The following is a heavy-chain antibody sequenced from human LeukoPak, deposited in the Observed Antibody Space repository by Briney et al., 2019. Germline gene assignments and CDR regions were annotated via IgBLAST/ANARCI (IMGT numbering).Heavy chain of an antibody. D-gene: IGHD2-2*02. V-gene: IGHV1-69*05. CDR2: IIPIFGTA. CDR3: ARDYCSSTSCYNY. CDR1: GGTFSSYA. Sequence: SVKVSCTASGGTFSSYAISWVRQAPGQGLEWMGGIIPIFGTANYAQKFQGRVTITTNESTSTAYMELSSLRSEDTAVYYCARDYCSSTSCYNYWGQGTLVTVSS. J-gene: IGHJ4*02.